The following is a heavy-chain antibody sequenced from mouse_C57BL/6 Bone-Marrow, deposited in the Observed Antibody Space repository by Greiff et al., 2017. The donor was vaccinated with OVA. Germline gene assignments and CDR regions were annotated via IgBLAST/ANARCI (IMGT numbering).Heavy chain of an antibody. CDR1: GYAFSSSW. Sequence: VQLQESGPELVKPGASVKISCKASGYAFSSSWMNWVKQRPGKGLEWIGRIYPGDGDTNYNGKFKGKATLTADKSSSTAYMQLSSLTSEDSAVYFCASQIYYGNYVFAYWGQGTLVTVSA. CDR3: ASQIYYGNYVFAY. CDR2: IYPGDGDT. J-gene: IGHJ3*01. D-gene: IGHD2-1*01. V-gene: IGHV1-82*01.